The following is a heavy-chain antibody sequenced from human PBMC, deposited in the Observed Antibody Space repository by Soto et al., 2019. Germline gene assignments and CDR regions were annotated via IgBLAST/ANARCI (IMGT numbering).Heavy chain of an antibody. Sequence: GGSLRLSCAASGFTFSSYGMHWVRQAPGKGLEWVAVISYDGSNKYYADSVKGRFTISRDNSNNTPYLQMNSLRAEDTAVYYCAKDRRALWFPPYGMDVWGQGTTVTVSS. D-gene: IGHD3-10*01. CDR3: AKDRRALWFPPYGMDV. V-gene: IGHV3-30*18. J-gene: IGHJ6*02. CDR1: GFTFSSYG. CDR2: ISYDGSNK.